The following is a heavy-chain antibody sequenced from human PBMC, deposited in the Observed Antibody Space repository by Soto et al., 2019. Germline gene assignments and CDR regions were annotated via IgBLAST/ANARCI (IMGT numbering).Heavy chain of an antibody. J-gene: IGHJ6*03. CDR2: VIPLLDAS. D-gene: IGHD2-15*01. V-gene: IGHV1-69*08. CDR1: GVAFSNYT. CDR3: ASGKSQMTQDRMGFYYYMDV. Sequence: QVQLVQSGAEVKKPGSSVRISCTASGVAFSNYTFTWVRRAPGQGLEWMGRVIPLLDASNYAEKFQDRVNITADRSTSTAYMELSGLKSEDSAIYYCASGKSQMTQDRMGFYYYMDVWGKGTTVTVSS.